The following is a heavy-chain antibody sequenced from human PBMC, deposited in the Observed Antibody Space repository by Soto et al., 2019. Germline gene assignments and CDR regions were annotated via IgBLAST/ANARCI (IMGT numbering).Heavy chain of an antibody. CDR2: IHAGNGDT. Sequence: QVQFVQSGAEVKQPGASVKGSCKASGYTFINYALHWVRQAPGQSLEWMGWIHAGNGDTLSSRNFHERVTFTRDTSANIAYMELYSLTSEDTAVYYCAKKGGFNDVMNADYFDFWSQGTLVTVSS. CDR3: AKKGGFNDVMNADYFDF. V-gene: IGHV1-3*01. J-gene: IGHJ4*02. D-gene: IGHD1-1*01. CDR1: GYTFINYA.